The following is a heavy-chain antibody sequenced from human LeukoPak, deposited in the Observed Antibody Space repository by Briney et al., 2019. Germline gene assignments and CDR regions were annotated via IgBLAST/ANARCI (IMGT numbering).Heavy chain of an antibody. Sequence: GGSLRLSCAASGFTFSSYWMSWVRQAPGQGLEWVANIKQDGSEKYYVDSVKGRFTISRDNAKNSLYLQMHSLRAEDTAVYYCARDYGDYVSYFDYWGQGTLVTVST. V-gene: IGHV3-7*01. J-gene: IGHJ4*02. D-gene: IGHD4-17*01. CDR1: GFTFSSYW. CDR2: IKQDGSEK. CDR3: ARDYGDYVSYFDY.